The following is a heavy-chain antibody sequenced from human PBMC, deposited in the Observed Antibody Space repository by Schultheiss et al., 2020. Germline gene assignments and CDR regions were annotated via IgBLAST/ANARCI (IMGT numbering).Heavy chain of an antibody. V-gene: IGHV3-13*01. CDR1: GFTFSSYD. J-gene: IGHJ6*02. CDR2: IGTAGDT. Sequence: GGSLRLSCAASGFTFSSYDMHWVRQATGKGLEWVSAIGTAGDTYYPGSVKGRFTISRENAKNSLYLQMNSLRAGDTAVYYCAKGMYSSSWSGTPYGMDVWGQGTTVTVSS. D-gene: IGHD6-13*01. CDR3: AKGMYSSSWSGTPYGMDV.